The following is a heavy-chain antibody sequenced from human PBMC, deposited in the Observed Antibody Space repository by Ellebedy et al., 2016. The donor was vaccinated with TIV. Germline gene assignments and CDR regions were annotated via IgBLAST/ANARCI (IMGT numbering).Heavy chain of an antibody. CDR2: IVSNGDST. V-gene: IGHV3-64*04. CDR1: GFTFSSYA. D-gene: IGHD5-18*01. J-gene: IGHJ4*02. CDR3: ARDTAMAADY. Sequence: GESLKISCAASGFTFSSYAMHWVRQAPGKGLEYISAIVSNGDSTYYANSVKGRFTISRDNSKNTLYLQMNSLRAEDTAVYYCARDTAMAADYWGQGTLVTVSS.